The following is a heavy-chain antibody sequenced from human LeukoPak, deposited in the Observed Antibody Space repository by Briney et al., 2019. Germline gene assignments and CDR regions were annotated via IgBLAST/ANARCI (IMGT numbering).Heavy chain of an antibody. Sequence: GGSLRLSCAASGFTFSSYWMHWVRQAPGKGLVWVSRINSDGSSTSYADSVKGRFTISRYNAKNTLYLQMNSLRAEDTAVYYCASGYTYYYYYMDVWGNGTTVPVSS. J-gene: IGHJ6*03. D-gene: IGHD5-12*01. V-gene: IGHV3-74*01. CDR3: ASGYTYYYYYMDV. CDR2: INSDGSST. CDR1: GFTFSSYW.